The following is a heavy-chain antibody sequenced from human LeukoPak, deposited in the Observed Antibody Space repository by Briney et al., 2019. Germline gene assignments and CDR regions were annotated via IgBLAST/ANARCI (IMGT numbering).Heavy chain of an antibody. D-gene: IGHD3-22*01. J-gene: IGHJ3*02. V-gene: IGHV4-59*08. CDR2: ICYSGST. CDR1: GGSISSYY. CDR3: ARRMTTYSMIVVVPDAFDI. Sequence: SGTLSLTCTVSGGSISSYYWSWIRQPPGKGLEWIGYICYSGSTNYNPSLKSRVTISVDTSKNQFSLKLSSVTAADTAVYYCARRMTTYSMIVVVPDAFDIWGQGTMVTVSS.